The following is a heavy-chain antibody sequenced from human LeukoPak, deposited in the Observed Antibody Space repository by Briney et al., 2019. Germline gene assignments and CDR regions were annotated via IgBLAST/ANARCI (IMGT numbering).Heavy chain of an antibody. J-gene: IGHJ4*02. D-gene: IGHD5-24*01. V-gene: IGHV4-59*11. CDR3: ARGGDGYTLYYFDY. CDR2: IYYSGST. CDR1: GGSISSHY. Sequence: SETLSLTCTVSGGSISSHYWSWIRQPPGKGLEWIGYIYYSGSTNSSPSLKSRATISVDTTKDQFSLKLSSVTAADTAVYYCARGGDGYTLYYFDYWGQGTLVTVSS.